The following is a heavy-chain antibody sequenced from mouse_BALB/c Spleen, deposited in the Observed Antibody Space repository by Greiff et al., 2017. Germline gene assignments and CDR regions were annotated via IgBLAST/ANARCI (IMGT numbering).Heavy chain of an antibody. CDR3: ARGYYGRGDAMDY. CDR2: INPSTGYT. CDR1: GYTFTSYW. D-gene: IGHD1-1*01. Sequence: VQLQQSGAELATPGASVKMSCKASGYTFTSYWMHWVKQRPGQGLEWIGYINPSTGYTEYNQKFKDKATLTADKSSSTAYMQLSSLTSEDSAVYYSARGYYGRGDAMDYWGQGTSVTVSS. J-gene: IGHJ4*01. V-gene: IGHV1-4*01.